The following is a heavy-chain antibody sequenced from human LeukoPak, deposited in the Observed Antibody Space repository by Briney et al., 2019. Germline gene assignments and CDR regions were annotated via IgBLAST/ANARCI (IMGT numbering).Heavy chain of an antibody. CDR3: ARGRYSGYGRYMDV. CDR1: GGSFSGYY. Sequence: PSETLSLTCAVYGGSFSGYYWSWIRQPPGKGLEWIGEINHSGSTNYNPSLKSRVTISVDMSKNQFSLELSSVTAADTAVYYCARGRYSGYGRYMDVWGKGTTVTVSS. D-gene: IGHD5-12*01. CDR2: INHSGST. J-gene: IGHJ6*04. V-gene: IGHV4-34*01.